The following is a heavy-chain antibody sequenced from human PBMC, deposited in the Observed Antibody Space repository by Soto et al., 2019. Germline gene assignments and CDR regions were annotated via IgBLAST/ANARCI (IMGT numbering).Heavy chain of an antibody. CDR2: ITGSGGST. Sequence: EVQLLESGGGLVQPGGSLRLSCAASGFTFSNYVMNWVRQAPGKGLEWVSAITGSGGSTYYADSVKGRFTMSRDDPKNTWYLQMNSLRAEDTAVYYCAKIRDYYDSSGYPPYFFDYWGQGTLVTVSS. CDR3: AKIRDYYDSSGYPPYFFDY. CDR1: GFTFSNYV. D-gene: IGHD3-22*01. J-gene: IGHJ4*02. V-gene: IGHV3-23*01.